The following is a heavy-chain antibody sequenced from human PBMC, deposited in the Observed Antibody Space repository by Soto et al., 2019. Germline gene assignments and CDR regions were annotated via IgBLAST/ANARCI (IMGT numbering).Heavy chain of an antibody. J-gene: IGHJ4*02. CDR2: VYPDDSDT. CDR1: GYGFTNYC. CDR3: ASSVVVPSTMNYFDY. V-gene: IGHV5-51*01. Sequence: PGESLKISGKGSGYGFTNYCLAWVLQVPGKGLEWMGIVYPDDSDTKYGPSFKGQVTISVDKSITTAYLQWSSLKASDTAMYFCASSVVVPSTMNYFDYWGQGTLVTVSS. D-gene: IGHD2-2*01.